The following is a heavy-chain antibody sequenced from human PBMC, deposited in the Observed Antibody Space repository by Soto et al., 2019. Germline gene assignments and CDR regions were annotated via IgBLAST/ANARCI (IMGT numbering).Heavy chain of an antibody. Sequence: PGGSLRLSCAASGFTFSSYAMNWFRQAPGKGLEWVSIIVGSGGSTSYADSVKGRFTISRDNSKNTLYLQMNSLRAEDTAVYYCAKDAHCSGGNCYPYYFDYWGQGTLVTVSS. CDR1: GFTFSSYA. V-gene: IGHV3-23*01. D-gene: IGHD2-15*01. J-gene: IGHJ4*02. CDR3: AKDAHCSGGNCYPYYFDY. CDR2: IVGSGGST.